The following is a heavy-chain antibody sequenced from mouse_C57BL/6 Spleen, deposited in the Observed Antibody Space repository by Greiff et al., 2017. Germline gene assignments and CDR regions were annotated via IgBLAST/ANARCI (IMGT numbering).Heavy chain of an antibody. V-gene: IGHV1-81*01. J-gene: IGHJ4*01. CDR2: IYPRSGNT. CDR3: ARKDYGSSPYYAMDY. D-gene: IGHD1-1*01. CDR1: GYTFTSYG. Sequence: QVQLQQSGAELARPGASVKLSCKASGYTFTSYGISWVKQRTGQGLEWIGEIYPRSGNTYYNEKFKGKATLTADKSSSTAYMELRSLTSEDSAVYFCARKDYGSSPYYAMDYRGQGTSVTVSS.